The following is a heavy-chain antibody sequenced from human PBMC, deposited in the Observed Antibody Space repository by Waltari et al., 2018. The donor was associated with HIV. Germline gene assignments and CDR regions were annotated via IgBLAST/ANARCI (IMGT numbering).Heavy chain of an antibody. D-gene: IGHD6-6*01. CDR1: GLTFSSSA. CDR3: ARVLAARHHYYYYVMDV. V-gene: IGHV3-30-3*01. J-gene: IGHJ6*02. Sequence: QVQLVESGGGVVKHGRSMRLSCADSGLTFSSSARNWVGQARDKGLEWVAVISYDGSNKYYADSVKGRFTISRDNSKNTLSLQMNSLRPEDTALYYCARVLAARHHYYYYVMDVWGQGTTVTVSS. CDR2: ISYDGSNK.